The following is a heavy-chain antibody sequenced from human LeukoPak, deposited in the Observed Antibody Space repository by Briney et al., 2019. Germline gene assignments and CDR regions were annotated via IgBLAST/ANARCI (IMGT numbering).Heavy chain of an antibody. J-gene: IGHJ4*02. CDR1: GYSISSGYY. Sequence: SETLSLTCAVSGYSISSGYYWGWIRQPPGKGLEWIGEINHSGSTNYNPSLKSRVTISVDTSKNQFSLKLSSVTAADTAVYYCARIPTPRSCSGGSCYSGGSYWGQGTLVTVSS. CDR3: ARIPTPRSCSGGSCYSGGSY. D-gene: IGHD2-15*01. V-gene: IGHV4-38-2*01. CDR2: INHSGST.